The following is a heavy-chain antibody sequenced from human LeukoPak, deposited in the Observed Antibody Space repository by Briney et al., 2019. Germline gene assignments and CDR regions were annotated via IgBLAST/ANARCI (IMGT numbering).Heavy chain of an antibody. V-gene: IGHV5-51*01. CDR1: GYSFTSYW. J-gene: IGHJ6*03. CDR2: IYPGDSDT. D-gene: IGHD2-2*01. Sequence: GESLKISCKGSGYSFTSYWIGWVRQMPGKGPEWMGIIYPGDSDTRYSPSFQGQVTISADKSISTAYLQWSSLKASDTAMYYCARTVVPAVRTGPLDYYYYMDVWGKGTTVTVSS. CDR3: ARTVVPAVRTGPLDYYYYMDV.